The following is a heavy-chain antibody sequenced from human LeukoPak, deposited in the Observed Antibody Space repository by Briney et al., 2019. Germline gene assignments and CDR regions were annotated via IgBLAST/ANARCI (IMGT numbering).Heavy chain of an antibody. V-gene: IGHV4-38-2*02. CDR2: IYHSGST. J-gene: IGHJ4*02. Sequence: PSETLSLTCTVSGYSISSSYYWGWIRQPPGKGLEWIGSIYHSGSTYYNPSLKSRVTISLDMSKNQFSLKLNSVTAADTAVYYCAREGPSRRFGELLKWGQGTLVTVSS. D-gene: IGHD3-10*01. CDR1: GYSISSSYY. CDR3: AREGPSRRFGELLK.